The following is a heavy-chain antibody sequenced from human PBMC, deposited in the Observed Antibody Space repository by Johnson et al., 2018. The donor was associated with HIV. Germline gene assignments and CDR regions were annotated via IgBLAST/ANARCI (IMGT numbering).Heavy chain of an antibody. CDR3: ARGGRVYDSSGYYAFDI. J-gene: IGHJ3*02. Sequence: QEQLVVSGGGVVQPGRSVRLSCVASGFSFNRYAMHWVRQAPGKGLEWVAVISFDGSNKYQAASVKGRFTISRDSSKNTLYLQMNSLRAEDTAVYYCARGGRVYDSSGYYAFDIWGQGTMVTVSS. CDR2: ISFDGSNK. D-gene: IGHD3-22*01. CDR1: GFSFNRYA. V-gene: IGHV3-30*04.